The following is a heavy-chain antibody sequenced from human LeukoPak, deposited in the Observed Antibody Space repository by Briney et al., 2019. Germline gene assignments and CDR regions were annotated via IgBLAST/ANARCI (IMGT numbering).Heavy chain of an antibody. Sequence: SETLSLTCTVSGGSISSGSYYWSWIRQPAGKGLEWIGRIYTSGSTNYNPSLKSRVTISVDTSKNQFSPKLSSVTAADTAVYYCAREVVVVPPHYYYYMDVWGKGTTVTVSS. CDR2: IYTSGST. J-gene: IGHJ6*03. CDR1: GGSISSGSYY. V-gene: IGHV4-61*02. D-gene: IGHD2-2*01. CDR3: AREVVVVPPHYYYYMDV.